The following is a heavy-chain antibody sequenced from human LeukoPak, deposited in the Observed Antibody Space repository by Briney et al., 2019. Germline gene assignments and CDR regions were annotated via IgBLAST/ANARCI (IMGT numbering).Heavy chain of an antibody. CDR2: IIPIFGTA. Sequence: ASVKVSCKASGGTFSSYAISWVRQAPGQGLEWMGGIIPIFGTANYAQKFQGRVTITADKSTSTAYMELSSLRSEDTAVYYCARGSTTYYYYYYYMDVWGKGTTVTISS. J-gene: IGHJ6*03. V-gene: IGHV1-69*06. CDR3: ARGSTTYYYYYYYMDV. D-gene: IGHD1-1*01. CDR1: GGTFSSYA.